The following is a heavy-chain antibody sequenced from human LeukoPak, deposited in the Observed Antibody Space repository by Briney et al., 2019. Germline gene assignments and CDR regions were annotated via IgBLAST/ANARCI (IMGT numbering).Heavy chain of an antibody. CDR1: GDSIRTTSF. CDR3: ARRGGHSWDVGNWFDP. J-gene: IGHJ5*02. CDR2: ASYSGIN. V-gene: IGHV4-39*01. D-gene: IGHD6-13*01. Sequence: SETLSLTCVVSGDSIRTTSFWGWIRQPPGMGLEWIASASYSGINYYNPSLRSRVTVSADTSKNQFSLRLSSVTAADTAVYYCARRGGHSWDVGNWFDPWGQGILVTVSS.